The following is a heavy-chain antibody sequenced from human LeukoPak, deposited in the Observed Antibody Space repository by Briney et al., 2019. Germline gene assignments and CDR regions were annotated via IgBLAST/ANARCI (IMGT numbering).Heavy chain of an antibody. Sequence: SETLSLICAVYGGSFSGYYWSWIRQPPGKGLEWIGEINHSGSTNYNPSLKSRVTISVDTSKNQFSLKLSSVTAADTAVYYCARGVGRYCSSTSCPRKFDYWSQGTLVTVSS. CDR3: ARGVGRYCSSTSCPRKFDY. CDR1: GGSFSGYY. D-gene: IGHD2-2*01. CDR2: INHSGST. J-gene: IGHJ4*02. V-gene: IGHV4-34*01.